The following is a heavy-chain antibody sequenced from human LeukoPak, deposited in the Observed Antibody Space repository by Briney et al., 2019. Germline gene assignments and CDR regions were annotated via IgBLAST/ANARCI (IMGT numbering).Heavy chain of an antibody. CDR2: IYYSGST. CDR1: GGSISSYY. CDR3: AKFKFGWFGGPPGYFDY. V-gene: IGHV4-59*01. Sequence: PSETLSLTCTVSGGSISSYYWSWIRQPPGKGLEWIGYIYYSGSTNYNPSLKSRVTISVDTSKNQFSLKLSSVTAATTAVYYCAKFKFGWFGGPPGYFDYWGQGTLVTVSS. D-gene: IGHD3-10*01. J-gene: IGHJ4*02.